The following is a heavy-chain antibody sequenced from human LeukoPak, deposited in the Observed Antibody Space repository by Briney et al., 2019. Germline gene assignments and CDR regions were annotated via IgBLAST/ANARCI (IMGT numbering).Heavy chain of an antibody. D-gene: IGHD3-10*01. V-gene: IGHV4-34*01. Sequence: SETLSLTCAVCGGSFSGYYWSWVRQPPGKGLEWIGEINHSGSTNYNPSLKSRVTISVDTSKNQFSLKLSSVTAADTAVYYCASSGNDWFDPWGQGTLVTVSS. CDR3: ASSGNDWFDP. CDR2: INHSGST. CDR1: GGSFSGYY. J-gene: IGHJ5*02.